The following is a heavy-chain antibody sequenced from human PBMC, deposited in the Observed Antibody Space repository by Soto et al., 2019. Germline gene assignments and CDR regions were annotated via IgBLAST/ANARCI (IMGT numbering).Heavy chain of an antibody. J-gene: IGHJ6*02. Sequence: HPGGSLRLSCAASGFTLSSYAMSWVRQAPGKGLEWVSAISGSGGSTYYADSVKGRFTISRDNSKNTLYLQMNSLRAEDTAVYYCAKVQEGVPIPHGMDVWGQGTTVTVSS. CDR3: AKVQEGVPIPHGMDV. CDR2: ISGSGGST. V-gene: IGHV3-23*01. CDR1: GFTLSSYA.